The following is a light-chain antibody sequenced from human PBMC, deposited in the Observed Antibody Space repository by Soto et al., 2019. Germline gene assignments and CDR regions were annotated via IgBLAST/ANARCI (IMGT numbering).Light chain of an antibody. V-gene: IGKV1-9*01. CDR2: SAS. CDR1: QGMSTY. CDR3: QQLNGYQLA. J-gene: IGKJ4*01. Sequence: DIQLTQSLACLSASVGDTVTITCRASQGMSTYLAWYQQKPGKVPKLLIRSASTLQSGVPPRFSGGGSGTEITLTISTLQPDDSGIYYCQQLNGYQLAFGGGTNVEIK.